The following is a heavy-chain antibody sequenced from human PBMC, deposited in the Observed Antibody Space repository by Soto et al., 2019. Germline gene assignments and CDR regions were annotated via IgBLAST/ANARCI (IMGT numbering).Heavy chain of an antibody. V-gene: IGHV3-30-3*01. J-gene: IGHJ4*02. CDR3: ARAPGVLTVNNRWVDS. Sequence: QVHLVESGGGVVQPERSLRLSCASSGFTFTDYAMHWVRQAPGKGLEWVAVISYDGNNEFYAESVKGRFTISRDNSKNSLHLQMNSLRAGDTALYYCARAPGVLTVNNRWVDSWGQGTLVTVSS. CDR2: ISYDGNNE. D-gene: IGHD4-17*01. CDR1: GFTFTDYA.